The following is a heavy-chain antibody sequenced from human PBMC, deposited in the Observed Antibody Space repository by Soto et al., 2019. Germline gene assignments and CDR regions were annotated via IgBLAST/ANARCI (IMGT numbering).Heavy chain of an antibody. V-gene: IGHV4-34*01. CDR2: INHSGNN. CDR3: ARGGSNDWQVAFDI. CDR1: GGSFSTYH. D-gene: IGHD3-9*01. J-gene: IGHJ3*02. Sequence: SETLSLTCVVSGGSFSTYHYDWIRQSPGKGLEWIGEINHSGNNNYSPSLKSRVTMSLDTSKNQFSLKLTSVTAADTAVYYCARGGSNDWQVAFDIWGQGTMVTVSS.